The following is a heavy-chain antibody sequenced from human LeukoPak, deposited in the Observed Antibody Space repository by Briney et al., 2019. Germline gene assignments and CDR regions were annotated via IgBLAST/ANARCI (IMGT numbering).Heavy chain of an antibody. CDR2: ISGSGGST. CDR1: GFTFSSYA. V-gene: IGHV3-23*01. CDR3: AKGFQFGVVIPYYMDV. Sequence: GGSLRLSCAASGFTFSSYAMSWVRQAPGKGLEWVSAISGSGGSTYYVDSVKGRFTISRDNSKNTLYLQMNSLRAEDTAVYYCAKGFQFGVVIPYYMDVWGKGTTVTVSS. D-gene: IGHD3-3*01. J-gene: IGHJ6*03.